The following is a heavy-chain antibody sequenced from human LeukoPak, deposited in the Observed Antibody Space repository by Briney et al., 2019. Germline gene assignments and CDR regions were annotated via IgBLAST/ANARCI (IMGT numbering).Heavy chain of an antibody. J-gene: IGHJ4*02. V-gene: IGHV3-23*01. CDR2: ISGSGGST. CDR1: GFTFSRYA. CDR3: AKQVRGIAAAGLEDY. Sequence: GGSLRLSCAASGFTFSRYAMRWARQAPGKGLEWGSAISGSGGSTYYADSVKDRFTISRDNSKNTLYLQMNSLRAEDTAVYYCAKQVRGIAAAGLEDYWGQGTLVTVSS. D-gene: IGHD6-13*01.